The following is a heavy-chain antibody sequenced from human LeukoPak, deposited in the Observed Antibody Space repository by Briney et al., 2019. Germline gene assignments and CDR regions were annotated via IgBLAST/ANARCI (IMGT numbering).Heavy chain of an antibody. CDR3: ARDAYGSGSYHAFDI. J-gene: IGHJ3*02. V-gene: IGHV3-21*01. CDR1: GFTFSAHS. Sequence: PGGSLRLSCAASGFTFSAHSMNWVRQAPGKGLEWVSSISSSSSYRYYADSMQGRFTISRDNAKNSLYLQMNSLRAEDTAVYYCARDAYGSGSYHAFDIWGQGTMVTVSS. D-gene: IGHD3-10*01. CDR2: ISSSSSYR.